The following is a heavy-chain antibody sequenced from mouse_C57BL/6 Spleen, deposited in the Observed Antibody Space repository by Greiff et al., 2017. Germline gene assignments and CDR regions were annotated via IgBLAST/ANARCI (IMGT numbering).Heavy chain of an antibody. V-gene: IGHV1-22*01. Sequence: EVQLQESGPELVKPGASVKMSCKASGYTFTDYNMHWVKQSHGKSLEWIGYINPNNGGTSYNQKFKGKATLTVNKSSSTAYMELRSLTSEDSAVYYCARPALRWYFDVWGTGTTVTVSS. CDR3: ARPALRWYFDV. D-gene: IGHD1-1*01. J-gene: IGHJ1*03. CDR2: INPNNGGT. CDR1: GYTFTDYN.